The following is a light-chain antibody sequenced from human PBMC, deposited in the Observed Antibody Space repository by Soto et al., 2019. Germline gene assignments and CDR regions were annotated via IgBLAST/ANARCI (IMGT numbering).Light chain of an antibody. CDR3: QQYDNWPPLT. Sequence: IVITKSPAALSLSTGERATLSCRASQSVSSNLAWYQQKPGQAPRLLIYGASTRATGVPARFSGSGSGTEFTLTISTLQSEDFAVYYCQQYDNWPPLTFGGGTKVDIK. J-gene: IGKJ4*01. V-gene: IGKV3-15*01. CDR2: GAS. CDR1: QSVSSN.